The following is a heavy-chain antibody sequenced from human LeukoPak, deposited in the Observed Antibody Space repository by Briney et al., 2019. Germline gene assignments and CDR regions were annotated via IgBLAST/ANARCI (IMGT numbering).Heavy chain of an antibody. CDR3: ARDYVLLWFGELSYYYGMDV. CDR2: ISAYNGNT. D-gene: IGHD3-10*01. V-gene: IGHV1-18*01. Sequence: ASVKVSCKASGYTFTSYGISWVRQAPGQGLEWMGWISAYNGNTNYAQKLQGRVTMTTDTSTSTAYMELRSLRSDDTAVYYCARDYVLLWFGELSYYYGMDVWGQGTTVTVSS. CDR1: GYTFTSYG. J-gene: IGHJ6*02.